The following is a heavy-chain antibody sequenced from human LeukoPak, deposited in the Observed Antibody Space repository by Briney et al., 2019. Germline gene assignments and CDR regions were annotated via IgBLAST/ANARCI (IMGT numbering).Heavy chain of an antibody. V-gene: IGHV1-18*01. CDR3: ARASRAWEVLGG. Sequence: ASVKVSCKASGYSFTSYGISWVRQAPGQGLEWMGWISTYNGNTNYAQKLQGRVTMTTDTSTSTVYMELRSLRSDDTAVYYCARASRAWEVLGGWGQGTLVTVSS. J-gene: IGHJ4*02. CDR2: ISTYNGNT. CDR1: GYSFTSYG. D-gene: IGHD1-26*01.